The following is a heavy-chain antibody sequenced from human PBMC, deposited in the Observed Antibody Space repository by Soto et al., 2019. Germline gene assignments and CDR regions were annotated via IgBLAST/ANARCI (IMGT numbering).Heavy chain of an antibody. J-gene: IGHJ4*02. CDR2: IYSGGST. V-gene: IGHV3-53*01. Sequence: LRLSCAASGFTVSSNYMSWVRQAPGKGLEWVSVIYSGGSTYYADSVKGRFTISRDNSKNTLYLQMNSLRAEDTAVYYCARDYYDSSGYYYSSDYWGQGTLVTVSS. CDR1: GFTVSSNY. D-gene: IGHD3-22*01. CDR3: ARDYYDSSGYYYSSDY.